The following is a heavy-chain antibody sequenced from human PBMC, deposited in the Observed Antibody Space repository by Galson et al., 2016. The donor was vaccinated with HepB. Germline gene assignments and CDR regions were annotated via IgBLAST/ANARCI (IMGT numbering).Heavy chain of an antibody. CDR3: ARDQGYRGSYLRYSDL. CDR1: GFTFSSHW. V-gene: IGHV3-7*03. D-gene: IGHD1-26*01. Sequence: LRLSCAASGFTFSSHWMTWVRQAPGQGVDWVANIKQDGSEKYYVDSVKGRFTISREHAENSLYLQMNSLRAEDTAVYYCARDQGYRGSYLRYSDLWGRGTLVTVSS. CDR2: IKQDGSEK. J-gene: IGHJ2*01.